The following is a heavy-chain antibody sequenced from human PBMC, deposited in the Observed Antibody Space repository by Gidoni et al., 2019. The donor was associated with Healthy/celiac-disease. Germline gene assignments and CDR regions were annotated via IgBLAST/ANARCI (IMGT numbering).Heavy chain of an antibody. V-gene: IGHV4-34*01. CDR2: ITHPGST. CDR1: GPAFSGYY. J-gene: IGHJ4*02. D-gene: IGHD3-22*01. CDR3: ARGRYHDRSGFPY. Sequence: QVQLQQWGAGLLKPSETLSLTCAMSGPAFSGYYWSWIRQSPGRGLEWIAEITHPGSTNYKPSLRSRVTISVAASKNQFSLQLRSVTAADTAVYYCARGRYHDRSGFPYWGQGTLVTVSS.